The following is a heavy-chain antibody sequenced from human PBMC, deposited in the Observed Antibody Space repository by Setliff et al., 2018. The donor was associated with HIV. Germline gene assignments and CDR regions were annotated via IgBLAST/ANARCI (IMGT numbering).Heavy chain of an antibody. D-gene: IGHD3-3*01. CDR3: AGSWSGYPLSFGY. Sequence: SETLSLTCTVSRGSISSGSYFWNWIRQPAGKGLEWIGRIYSSGITNYNPSLKSRVTISVDTSKNQFSLKLSSVAAADTAVYYCAGSWSGYPLSFGYWGQGTLVTVSS. CDR2: IYSSGIT. V-gene: IGHV4-61*02. CDR1: RGSISSGSYF. J-gene: IGHJ4*02.